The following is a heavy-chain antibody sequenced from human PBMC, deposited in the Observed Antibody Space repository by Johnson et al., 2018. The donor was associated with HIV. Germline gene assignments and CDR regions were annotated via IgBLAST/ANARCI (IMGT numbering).Heavy chain of an antibody. V-gene: IGHV3-30*03. CDR1: GFTFSSYG. Sequence: QVQLVESGGGVVQPGRSLRLSCAASGFTFSSYGMHWVRQAPGKGLEWVAVISYDGSNKYYADSVKGRFTISRDNSKNTQYLQMNSLRAEDTAVYYCATERTSLDYYDSSGPGDAFDIWGQGTMVSVSS. J-gene: IGHJ3*02. D-gene: IGHD3-22*01. CDR2: ISYDGSNK. CDR3: ATERTSLDYYDSSGPGDAFDI.